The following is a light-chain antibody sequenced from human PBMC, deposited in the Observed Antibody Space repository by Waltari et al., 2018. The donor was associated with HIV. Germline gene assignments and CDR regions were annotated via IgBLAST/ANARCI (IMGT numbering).Light chain of an antibody. V-gene: IGLV1-40*01. CDR3: QTFDTSLSGFVV. CDR1: RSNIGAIYD. Sequence: QSVLTQPPSVSGAPGQRVTISCTGSRSNIGAIYDVHWYQQLPGAAPKLLITDTKTRPSGFPDRVCGAKSGTSASLVIAGLQADDEAVYYCQTFDTSLSGFVVFGGGTKLTVL. J-gene: IGLJ2*01. CDR2: DTK.